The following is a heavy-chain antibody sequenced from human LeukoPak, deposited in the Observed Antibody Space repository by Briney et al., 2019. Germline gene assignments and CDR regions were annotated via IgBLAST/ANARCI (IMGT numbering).Heavy chain of an antibody. V-gene: IGHV6-1*01. CDR2: TYYRSRWYN. D-gene: IGHD6-13*01. J-gene: IGHJ3*02. CDR3: SRDWGAAAGKSPRADI. CDR1: GDSVSSNRAT. Sequence: SQTLSLTCAISGDSVSSNRATWNWIKQSPSRGLQWLVRTYYRSRWYNDYAVSVKSRATIIPDTSKNQFSLQLNSVTPEDTAVYYCSRDWGAAAGKSPRADIWGQGTMVTVSS.